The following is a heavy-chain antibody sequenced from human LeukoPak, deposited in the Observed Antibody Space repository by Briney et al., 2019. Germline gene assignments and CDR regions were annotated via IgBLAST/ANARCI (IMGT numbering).Heavy chain of an antibody. V-gene: IGHV3-48*04. Sequence: GGSLRLSCAASGFTFSSYSMNWIRQAPGKGLEWLSYISNDGTTIYYADSVKGRFTISRDNAKNSLHLQMNSLRAGDTAVYYCARDRRPSSWLGVGPWGQGTLVTVPS. CDR2: ISNDGTTI. CDR1: GFTFSSYS. CDR3: ARDRRPSSWLGVGP. J-gene: IGHJ5*02. D-gene: IGHD6-13*01.